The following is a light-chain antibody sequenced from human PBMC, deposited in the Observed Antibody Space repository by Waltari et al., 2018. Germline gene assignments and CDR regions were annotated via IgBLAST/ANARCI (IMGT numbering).Light chain of an antibody. CDR3: QQYFSGCT. CDR1: QSIVSW. CDR2: TAS. V-gene: IGKV1-5*03. Sequence: DIQMTQSPSTLSASVGDRVTITCRASQSIVSWVAWYQQKPGKAPKLLIDTASSLQSGVPSTFSGSGSGTDFTLTISSLQPDDFATYYCQQYFSGCTFGQGTNLEIK. J-gene: IGKJ2*02.